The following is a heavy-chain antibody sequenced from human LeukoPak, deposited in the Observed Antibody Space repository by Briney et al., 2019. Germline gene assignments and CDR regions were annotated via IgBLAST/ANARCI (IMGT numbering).Heavy chain of an antibody. CDR2: NNHSGST. Sequence: PSETLSLTCAVYGGSFSGYYWSWIRQPPGKGLEWIGENNHSGSTNYNPSLKSRVTISVDTSKNQFSLKLSSVTAADTAVYYCASVDVGYCSSTSCYRVGYYYYGMDVWGQGTTVTVSS. V-gene: IGHV4-34*01. CDR1: GGSFSGYY. D-gene: IGHD2-2*02. J-gene: IGHJ6*02. CDR3: ASVDVGYCSSTSCYRVGYYYYGMDV.